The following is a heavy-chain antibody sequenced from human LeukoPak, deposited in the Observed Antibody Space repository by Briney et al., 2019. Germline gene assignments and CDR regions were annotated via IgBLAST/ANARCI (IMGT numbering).Heavy chain of an antibody. CDR2: IKHDGSEK. V-gene: IGHV3-7*04. CDR3: ARGEGGNFDY. J-gene: IGHJ4*02. Sequence: GGSLRLSCAASGFTFSSYSMNWVRQAPGKGLEWVANIKHDGSEKYYVDSVKGRFTISRDNAKSSLYMQMNSLRAEDTAFYYCARGEGGNFDYWGQGTLVTVSS. CDR1: GFTFSSYS. D-gene: IGHD3-16*01.